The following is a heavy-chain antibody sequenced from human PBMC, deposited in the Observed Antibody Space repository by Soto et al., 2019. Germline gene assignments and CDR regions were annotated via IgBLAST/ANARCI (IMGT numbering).Heavy chain of an antibody. V-gene: IGHV2-5*02. D-gene: IGHD2-15*01. J-gene: IGHJ3*02. CDR2: IYWDDDK. CDR1: GFSLSTSGVG. CDR3: AHNTRYCSGGSCYSWAFDI. Sequence: QITLKESGPTLVKPTQTLTLTCTFSGFSLSTSGVGVGWIRQPPGKALEWLALIYWDDDKRYSPSLKSRLTITKDTSKNQVVLTMTNMDPVDTATYYCAHNTRYCSGGSCYSWAFDIWGQGTMVTVSS.